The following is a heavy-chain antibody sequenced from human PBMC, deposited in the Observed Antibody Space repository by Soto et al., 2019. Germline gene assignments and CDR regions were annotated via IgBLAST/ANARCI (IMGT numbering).Heavy chain of an antibody. CDR3: AMGDSGYDYYYYYYMDV. Sequence: GGSLRLSCAASGFTFSSYWMHWVRQAPGKGLVWVSRINSDGSSTSYADSVKGRFTISRDNAKNTLYLQMNSLRAEDTAVYYCAMGDSGYDYYYYYYMDVWGKGTTVTVSS. J-gene: IGHJ6*03. V-gene: IGHV3-74*01. D-gene: IGHD5-12*01. CDR1: GFTFSSYW. CDR2: INSDGSST.